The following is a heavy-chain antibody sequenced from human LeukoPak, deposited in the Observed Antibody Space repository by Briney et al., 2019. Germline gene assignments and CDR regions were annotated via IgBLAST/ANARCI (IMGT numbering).Heavy chain of an antibody. V-gene: IGHV3-30-3*01. J-gene: IGHJ4*02. Sequence: GRSLRLSCAASGFTFSSYAMHWVRQAPGKGLEWVAVISYDGSNKYYADSVKGRFTISRDNSKNTLYLQMNSLRAEGTAVYYCARDRWAYSSGFDYWGQGTLVTVSS. CDR2: ISYDGSNK. D-gene: IGHD6-19*01. CDR3: ARDRWAYSSGFDY. CDR1: GFTFSSYA.